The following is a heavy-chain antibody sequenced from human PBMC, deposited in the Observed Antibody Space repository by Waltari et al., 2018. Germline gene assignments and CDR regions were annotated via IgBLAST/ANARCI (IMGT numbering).Heavy chain of an antibody. V-gene: IGHV1-3*01. D-gene: IGHD5-18*01. Sequence: QVHLVQSGAEVKKPGASVSVSCKASGYSFIAYAIHWVLQAPGQSPAWMGWINVGNGNTKYSQKLQGRVTITSDTSASTAYVELSSLTSEDTALYYCARGHRLPFFDFWGKGTLVTVSS. CDR3: ARGHRLPFFDF. CDR1: GYSFIAYA. J-gene: IGHJ4*02. CDR2: INVGNGNT.